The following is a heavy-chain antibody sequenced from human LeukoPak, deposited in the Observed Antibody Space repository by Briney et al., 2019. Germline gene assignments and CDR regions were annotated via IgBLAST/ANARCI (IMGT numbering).Heavy chain of an antibody. J-gene: IGHJ3*02. CDR1: GYTFTSYG. Sequence: ASVKVSCKASGYTFTSYGISWVRQAPAQGLEWMGWISAYNGNTNYAQKLQGRVTMTTNKSTSTAYKELRSLRSDDTAVYYCARKLIVAGAFDIWGQGTMVTVSS. CDR2: ISAYNGNT. V-gene: IGHV1-18*01. CDR3: ARKLIVAGAFDI. D-gene: IGHD5-12*01.